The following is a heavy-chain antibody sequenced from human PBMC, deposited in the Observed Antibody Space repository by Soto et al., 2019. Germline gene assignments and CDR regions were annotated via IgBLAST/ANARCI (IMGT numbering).Heavy chain of an antibody. CDR3: ARADVLLWFGELLPNYYYYGMDV. CDR2: ISSSGSTI. D-gene: IGHD3-10*01. Sequence: PGGSLRLSCAASGFTFSSYEMNWVRQAPGKGLEWVSYISSSGSTIYYADSVKGRFTISRDNAKNSLYLQMNSLRAEDTAVYYCARADVLLWFGELLPNYYYYGMDVWGQGTTVTVSS. J-gene: IGHJ6*02. V-gene: IGHV3-48*03. CDR1: GFTFSSYE.